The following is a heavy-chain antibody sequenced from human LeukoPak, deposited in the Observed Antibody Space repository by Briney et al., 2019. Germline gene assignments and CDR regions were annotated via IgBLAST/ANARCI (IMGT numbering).Heavy chain of an antibody. V-gene: IGHV1-18*01. Sequence: GASVTVSFKASGYTFTSYGISWVRQAPGQGVEWMGWISPYNGNTNYAQKLQGRVTITTDPSTSTAYMQLRSLRSDDTAVYYCARDQVGVSGVPEDAFDIWGQGTMVTVSS. J-gene: IGHJ3*02. D-gene: IGHD3-3*01. CDR3: ARDQVGVSGVPEDAFDI. CDR2: ISPYNGNT. CDR1: GYTFTSYG.